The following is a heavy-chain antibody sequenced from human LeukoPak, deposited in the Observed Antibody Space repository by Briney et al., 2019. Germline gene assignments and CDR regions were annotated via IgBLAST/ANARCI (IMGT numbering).Heavy chain of an antibody. V-gene: IGHV4-59*01. CDR3: ARYLLWFGEDNWFDP. J-gene: IGHJ5*02. CDR2: IYYSGST. Sequence: SETLYLTCTVSGGSISSYYWSWIRQPPGKGLEWIGYIYYSGSTNYNPSLKSRVTISVDTSKNQFSLKLSSVTAADTAVYYCARYLLWFGEDNWFDPWGQGTLVTVSS. CDR1: GGSISSYY. D-gene: IGHD3-10*01.